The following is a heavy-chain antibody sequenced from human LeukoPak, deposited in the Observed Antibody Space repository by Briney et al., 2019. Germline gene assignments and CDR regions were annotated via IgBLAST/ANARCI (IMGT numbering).Heavy chain of an antibody. J-gene: IGHJ5*02. CDR3: ASVVGAMYNWFDP. CDR2: IYTSGST. V-gene: IGHV4-4*09. D-gene: IGHD1-26*01. CDR1: GGSISSHY. Sequence: SETLSLTCTVSGGSISSHYWSWIRQPPGKGLEWIGYIYTSGSTNYNPSLKSRVTISVDTSKNQFSLKLSSVTAADTAVYYCASVVGAMYNWFDPWGQGTLVTVSS.